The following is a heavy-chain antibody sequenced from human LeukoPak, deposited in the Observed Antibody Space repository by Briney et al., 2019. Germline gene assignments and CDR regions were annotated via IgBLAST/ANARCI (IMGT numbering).Heavy chain of an antibody. CDR2: VNHSGSI. J-gene: IGHJ5*01. CDR3: AKGVWAPRFDS. V-gene: IGHV4-34*01. Sequence: SETLSLTCAVYGASFSYDYWSWIRQAPGKGLEWIGEVNHSGSITYNPSLKSRVTISAEKSKSQFSLRLTSVTAADTAVYYCAKGVWAPRFDSWGQGTLVTVSS. CDR1: GASFSYDY. D-gene: IGHD7-27*01.